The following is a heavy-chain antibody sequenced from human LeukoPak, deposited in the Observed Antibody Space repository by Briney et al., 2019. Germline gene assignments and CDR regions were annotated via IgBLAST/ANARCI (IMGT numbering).Heavy chain of an antibody. V-gene: IGHV3-53*01. J-gene: IGHJ4*02. D-gene: IGHD5-18*01. CDR1: GFTVSSNY. Sequence: PGGSLRLSCAASGFTVSSNYMSWVRQAPGKGLEWVSVIYSGGSTYYADSVKGRFTISRDNSKNTLYLQMNSLRAEDTAVYYCARRLGGGYSYGETRDYWGQGTLVTVSS. CDR3: ARRLGGGYSYGETRDY. CDR2: IYSGGST.